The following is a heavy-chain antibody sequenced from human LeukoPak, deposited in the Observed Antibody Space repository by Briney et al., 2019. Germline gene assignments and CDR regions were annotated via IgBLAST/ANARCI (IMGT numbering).Heavy chain of an antibody. J-gene: IGHJ4*02. D-gene: IGHD6-13*01. CDR2: IYYSGST. CDR1: GGSISSGDYY. V-gene: IGHV4-30-4*08. CDR3: ARDGRLWQQPFDY. Sequence: SSQTLSLTCTVSGGSISSGDYYWSWIRQPPGKGLEWIGYIYYSGSTYYNPSLKSRVTISVDTSKNQFSLKLRSVTAADTAVYYCARDGRLWQQPFDYWGQGTLVTVSS.